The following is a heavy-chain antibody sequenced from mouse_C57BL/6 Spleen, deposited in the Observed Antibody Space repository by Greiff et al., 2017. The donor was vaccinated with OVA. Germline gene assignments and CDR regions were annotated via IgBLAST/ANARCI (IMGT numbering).Heavy chain of an antibody. Sequence: QVQLQQPGPELVKPGASVKLSCKASGYTFTSYRMHWVKQRPGQGLEWIGNINPSNGGTNYNEKFKSKATLTVDKSSSTAYMQLSSLKSEDSAVYYCARRMMWGGAMDDWGQGTSVTVSS. CDR1: GYTFTSYR. V-gene: IGHV1-53*01. J-gene: IGHJ4*01. CDR2: INPSNGGT. CDR3: ARRMMWGGAMDD. D-gene: IGHD2-3*01.